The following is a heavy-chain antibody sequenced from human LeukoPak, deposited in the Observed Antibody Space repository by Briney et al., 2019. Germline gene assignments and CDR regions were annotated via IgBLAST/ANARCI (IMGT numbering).Heavy chain of an antibody. CDR3: AREHLHYYDSSGNSFDY. CDR1: GGTFSSYA. D-gene: IGHD3-22*01. J-gene: IGHJ4*02. V-gene: IGHV1-69*05. CDR2: IIPIFGTA. Sequence: ASVKVSCKASGGTFSSYAISWVRQAPGQGLEWMGRIIPIFGTANYAQKFQGRVTITTDESTSTAYMELSSLRSEDTAVYYCAREHLHYYDSSGNSFDYWGQGTLVTVSS.